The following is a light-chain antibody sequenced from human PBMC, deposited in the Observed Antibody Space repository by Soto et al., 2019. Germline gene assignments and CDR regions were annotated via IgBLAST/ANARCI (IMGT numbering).Light chain of an antibody. CDR2: EVT. V-gene: IGLV2-8*01. CDR1: SSDVGGYDY. J-gene: IGLJ2*01. CDR3: CSYGGSSNFV. Sequence: QSALTQPPSASGSPGQSVTISCTGTSSDVGGYDYVSWYQQHPGTAPRLIIYEVTKRPSGVPDRFSGSRSGYTASLTVSGLQSEDEADYYCCSYGGSSNFVFGGGIKVTVL.